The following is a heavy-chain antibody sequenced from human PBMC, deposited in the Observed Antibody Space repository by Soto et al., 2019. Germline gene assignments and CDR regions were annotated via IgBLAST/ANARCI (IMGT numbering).Heavy chain of an antibody. CDR1: GFTFSSYS. CDR2: ISSSSSYI. J-gene: IGHJ4*02. V-gene: IGHV3-21*01. Sequence: LRLSCAASGFTFSSYSMNWVRQAPGKGLEWVSSISSSSSYIYYADSVKGRFTISRDNAKNSLYLQMNSLRAEDAAVYYCARETYRTFYFDNWGQGALVTVSS. CDR3: ARETYRTFYFDN. D-gene: IGHD1-1*01.